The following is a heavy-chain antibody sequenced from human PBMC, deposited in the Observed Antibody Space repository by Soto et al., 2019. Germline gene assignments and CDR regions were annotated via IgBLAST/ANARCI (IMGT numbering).Heavy chain of an antibody. CDR3: AKGSPRSLGELSTYFDY. CDR2: ISWNSGRI. Sequence: GGSLRLSCVASGFTFDDYAMHWVRQAPGRGLEWVSGISWNSGRIGYADSVKGRFTISRDNAKNSLYMQMNSLRAEDTALYYCAKGSPRSLGELSTYFDYWGQGILVTVSS. V-gene: IGHV3-9*01. D-gene: IGHD3-16*02. CDR1: GFTFDDYA. J-gene: IGHJ4*02.